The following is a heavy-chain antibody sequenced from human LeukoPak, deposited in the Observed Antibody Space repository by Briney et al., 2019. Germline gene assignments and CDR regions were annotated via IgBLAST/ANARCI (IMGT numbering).Heavy chain of an antibody. CDR1: GGSISSTNW. CDR3: ARDGYYDSSGYYHIHWFDP. CDR2: VNVLGNT. V-gene: IGHV4/OR15-8*02. J-gene: IGHJ5*02. D-gene: IGHD3-22*01. Sequence: SETLSLTCGVSGGSISSTNWWTWVRQPPGKGLEWIGEVNVLGNTNYNPSLESRVTISIDKSENHVSLKLTSVTAADTAVYYCARDGYYDSSGYYHIHWFDPWGQGTLVTVSS.